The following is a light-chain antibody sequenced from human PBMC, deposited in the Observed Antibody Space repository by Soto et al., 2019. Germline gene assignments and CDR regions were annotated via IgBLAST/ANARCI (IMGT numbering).Light chain of an antibody. CDR3: GSWDSSLSAYV. J-gene: IGLJ1*01. V-gene: IGLV1-51*01. Sequence: QSVMTQPPSVSAAPGQTVTISCSGGRSNIGGNSVSWNQQLPGTAPKLLIYDDNKRPSGIPDRFSGSKSGTSATLGITGFQTGDEADYECGSWDSSLSAYVFGTGTKVTV. CDR2: DDN. CDR1: RSNIGGNS.